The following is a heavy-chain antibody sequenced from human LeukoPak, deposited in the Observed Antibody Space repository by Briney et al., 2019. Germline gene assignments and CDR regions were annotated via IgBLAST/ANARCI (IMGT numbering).Heavy chain of an antibody. J-gene: IGHJ4*02. CDR2: IWYDGSNK. CDR3: AKALNGLVDY. V-gene: IGHV3-33*06. CDR1: GFTFSDYG. Sequence: GRSLRLSCAASGFTFSDYGMHWVRQAPGKGLEWVAVIWYDGSNKYYADSVKGRFTISRDNSKNTLYLQMNSLRAEDTAVYYCAKALNGLVDYWGQRTLVTVSS. D-gene: IGHD6-19*01.